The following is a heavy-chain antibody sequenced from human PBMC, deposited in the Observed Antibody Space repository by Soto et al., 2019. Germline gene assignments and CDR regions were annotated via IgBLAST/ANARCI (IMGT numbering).Heavy chain of an antibody. CDR3: ARGIGDILTGYYSPFDY. V-gene: IGHV4-59*01. D-gene: IGHD3-9*01. CDR1: GSSLSSYY. CDR2: IYYSGST. Sequence: SETLSLTCTVSGSSLSSYYWSWSRQPPGKGLEWIGYIYYSGSTNYNPTLKSRVTISVDTSKNQFSLKLSSVTAADTAVYYCARGIGDILTGYYSPFDYWGQGTLVTVSS. J-gene: IGHJ4*02.